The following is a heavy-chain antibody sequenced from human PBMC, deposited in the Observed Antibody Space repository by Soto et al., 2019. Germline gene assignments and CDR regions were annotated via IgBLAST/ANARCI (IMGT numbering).Heavy chain of an antibody. V-gene: IGHV4-39*01. CDR3: ARGLRWTRAFDF. CDR2: MSHTGST. J-gene: IGHJ4*02. CDR1: RGYITSSSYS. Sequence: QLQLQESGPGRVKPSETLSLTCSVSRGYITSSSYSWGWIRQSPGTGLQWIGSMSHTGSTFYNPSLKGRVAISVDTLKTQFSLKLSSVTAADTGTYYCARGLRWTRAFDFWGQGTLVAVSS. D-gene: IGHD4-17*01.